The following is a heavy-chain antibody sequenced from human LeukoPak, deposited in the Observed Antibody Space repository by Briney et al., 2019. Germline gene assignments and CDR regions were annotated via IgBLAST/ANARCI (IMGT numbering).Heavy chain of an antibody. D-gene: IGHD5-12*01. J-gene: IGHJ4*02. CDR3: VRDGGVSGYDLLDY. Sequence: RVSCAAWGCTFTSYEINWVRQAAGKGLEWVSYISSSGSTIYYADSVKARFTISRDNAKNSLSLQMNSLRAEDTAVYYCVRDGGVSGYDLLDYWGQGTLVTVSS. V-gene: IGHV3-48*03. CDR1: GCTFTSYE. CDR2: ISSSGSTI.